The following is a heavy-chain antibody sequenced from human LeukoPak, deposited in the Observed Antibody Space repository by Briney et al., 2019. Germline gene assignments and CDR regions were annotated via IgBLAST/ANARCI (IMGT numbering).Heavy chain of an antibody. J-gene: IGHJ4*02. CDR1: GGSFSGYY. Sequence: SETLSLTCAVYGGSFSGYYWSWIRQPPGKGLEWIGEINHSGSTNYNPSLKSRVTISVDTSKNQFSLKLSSMTAADTAVYYCASIPRGGWYLPPCGVGWGQGTLVTVSS. CDR2: INHSGST. CDR3: ASIPRGGWYLPPCGVG. V-gene: IGHV4-34*01. D-gene: IGHD6-19*01.